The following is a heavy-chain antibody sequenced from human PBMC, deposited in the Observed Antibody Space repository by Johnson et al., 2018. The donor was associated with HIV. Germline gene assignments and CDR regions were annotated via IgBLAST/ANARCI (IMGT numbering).Heavy chain of an antibody. CDR3: VKDIQVGVSDAFDI. J-gene: IGHJ3*02. D-gene: IGHD3-3*01. Sequence: VQLVESGGGLVQPGGSLRLSCAASGFTFSSYAMNWVRQAPGKGLEWVSLISWDGGSTYYADSVKGRFTISRDNSKNSLYLQMSSLRTEDTALYYCVKDIQVGVSDAFDIWGQGTTVTVSS. CDR2: ISWDGGST. CDR1: GFTFSSYA. V-gene: IGHV3-43*02.